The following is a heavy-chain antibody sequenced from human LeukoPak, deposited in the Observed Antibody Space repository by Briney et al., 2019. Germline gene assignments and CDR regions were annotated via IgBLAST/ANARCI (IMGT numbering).Heavy chain of an antibody. Sequence: PSETLSLTCTASGGSISSYYWSWIRQPAGKGLEWIARIYTSGSTNYNPSLKSRVTMSVDTSKNQFSLKLSSVTAADTAVYYCARDRYSSSWYKYYYYGMDVWGQGTTVTVSS. J-gene: IGHJ6*02. CDR1: GGSISSYY. D-gene: IGHD6-13*01. CDR2: IYTSGST. CDR3: ARDRYSSSWYKYYYYGMDV. V-gene: IGHV4-4*07.